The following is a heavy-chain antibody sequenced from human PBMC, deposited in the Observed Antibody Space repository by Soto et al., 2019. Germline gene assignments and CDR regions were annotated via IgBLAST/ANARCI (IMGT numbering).Heavy chain of an antibody. CDR1: GGSISSGGYY. V-gene: IGHV4-31*02. CDR3: ARWQEYSYGYGVPYYFDY. D-gene: IGHD5-18*01. Sequence: TLSLTCTVSGGSISSGGYYWSWIRQHPGKGLEWIGYIYYSGSTYYNPSLKSRVTISVDTSKNQFSLKLSSVTAADTAVYYCARWQEYSYGYGVPYYFDYWGQGTLVTVSS. J-gene: IGHJ4*02. CDR2: IYYSGST.